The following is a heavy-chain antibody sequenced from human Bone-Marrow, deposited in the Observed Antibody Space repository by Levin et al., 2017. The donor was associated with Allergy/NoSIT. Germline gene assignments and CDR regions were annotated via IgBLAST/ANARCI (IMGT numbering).Heavy chain of an antibody. Sequence: GESLKISCAASGFTFSSHSMNWVRQAPGKGLEWVSYISSSGSNVHYADSVKGRFTISRDNARKSLDLQMNSLRAEDTAMYYCVRCTGATRYSYYAMDVWGQGTAVTVSS. J-gene: IGHJ6*02. CDR3: VRCTGATRYSYYAMDV. D-gene: IGHD1-26*01. CDR2: ISSSGSNV. V-gene: IGHV3-21*05. CDR1: GFTFSSHS.